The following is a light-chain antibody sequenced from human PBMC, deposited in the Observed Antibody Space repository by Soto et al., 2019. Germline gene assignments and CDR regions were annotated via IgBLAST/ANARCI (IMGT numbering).Light chain of an antibody. CDR1: QSVSSSY. Sequence: EIVLTQSPGTLSLSPGERATLSCRASQSVSSSYLAWYQQKPGXXPRLLIYGESRRATGIPDRFSGSGSGTDFTLTISSLEPEDFGVYFCHQSNKFGQGTRLEIK. CDR2: GES. J-gene: IGKJ5*01. CDR3: HQSNK. V-gene: IGKV3D-20*02.